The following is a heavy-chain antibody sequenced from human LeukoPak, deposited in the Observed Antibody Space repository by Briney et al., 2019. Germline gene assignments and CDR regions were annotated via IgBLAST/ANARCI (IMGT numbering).Heavy chain of an antibody. CDR1: GYTFGDYA. J-gene: IGHJ4*02. Sequence: PGGSLRLSCTGSGYTFGDYAMSWVRQSPGKGLEWVSLIRSKAFGGATEYAASVKGRFTISRDDSKGIAYLQMNSLKTEDTAMYYCTRDGGTLDYWGQGTLVTVSS. CDR2: IRSKAFGGAT. CDR3: TRDGGTLDY. V-gene: IGHV3-49*04. D-gene: IGHD3-16*01.